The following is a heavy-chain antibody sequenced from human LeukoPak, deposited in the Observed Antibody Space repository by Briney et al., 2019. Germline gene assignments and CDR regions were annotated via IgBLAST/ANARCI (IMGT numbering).Heavy chain of an antibody. Sequence: PGGSLRLSCAASGFTFSSYAMSWVRQAPGKGLEWVSAISGSGGSTYYADSVKGRLTISRDNSKNTLYLQMNSLRAEDTAVYYCAKRPGRLYYFDYWGQGTLVTVSS. CDR1: GFTFSSYA. D-gene: IGHD2-15*01. CDR2: ISGSGGST. V-gene: IGHV3-23*01. J-gene: IGHJ4*02. CDR3: AKRPGRLYYFDY.